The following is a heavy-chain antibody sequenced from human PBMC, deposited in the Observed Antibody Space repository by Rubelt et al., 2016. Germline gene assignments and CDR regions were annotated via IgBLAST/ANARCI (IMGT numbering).Heavy chain of an antibody. D-gene: IGHD1-1*01. J-gene: IGHJ5*02. CDR3: ARVTYTGNYGRGWFDP. CDR2: IYSGWGA. Sequence: QLQLQLSGPRLVKPSETLSLTCTVSGGSIRSTAYYWGWVRQPPGKGLEWLGSIYSGWGADCNPSLKSRVTISVDTSNHQCSRRLSSVTAAETAGYDGARVTYTGNYGRGWFDPWGQGTLVTVSS. CDR1: GGSIRSTAYY. V-gene: IGHV4-39*01.